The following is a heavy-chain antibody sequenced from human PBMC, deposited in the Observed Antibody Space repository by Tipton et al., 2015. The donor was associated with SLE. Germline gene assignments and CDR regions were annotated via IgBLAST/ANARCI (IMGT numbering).Heavy chain of an antibody. Sequence: GSLRLSCATSGFTFDDYAIDWVRQVSGKGLEWVSGITGSGAGTYYADSVKGRFTISRDNSKNTLYLQMSALRAEDTGVYYCARISCSGGSLCDAFDTWGQGTMVTVSS. CDR3: ARISCSGGSLCDAFDT. CDR2: ITGSGAGT. J-gene: IGHJ3*02. D-gene: IGHD2-15*01. CDR1: GFTFDDYA. V-gene: IGHV3-23*01.